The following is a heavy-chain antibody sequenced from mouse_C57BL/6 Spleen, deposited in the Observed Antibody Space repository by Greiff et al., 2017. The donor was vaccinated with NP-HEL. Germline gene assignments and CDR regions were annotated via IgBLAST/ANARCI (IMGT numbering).Heavy chain of an antibody. D-gene: IGHD2-3*01. J-gene: IGHJ3*01. CDR3: ARGDDGYPAWFAD. Sequence: QVQLQQPGAELVRPGSSVKLSCTASGYTFTSYWMHWVKQRPIQGLEWIGNIDPSDSETHYNQKFQDKATLTVDKSSSTAYMQLSSLTSEDSAVYDCARGDDGYPAWFADWGQGTLVTVSA. V-gene: IGHV1-52*01. CDR2: IDPSDSET. CDR1: GYTFTSYW.